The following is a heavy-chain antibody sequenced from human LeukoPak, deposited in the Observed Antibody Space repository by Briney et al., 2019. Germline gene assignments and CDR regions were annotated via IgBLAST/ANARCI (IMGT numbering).Heavy chain of an antibody. J-gene: IGHJ3*02. V-gene: IGHV4-59*01. Sequence: SETLSLTCTVSGGSISSYYWSWIRQPPGKGLEWIGYIYYSGSTNYNPSLKSRVTISVDTSKNQFSLKLSSVTAADTAVYYCARGESSSWGYAFDIWGQGTMVTVSS. CDR2: IYYSGST. D-gene: IGHD6-13*01. CDR1: GGSISSYY. CDR3: ARGESSSWGYAFDI.